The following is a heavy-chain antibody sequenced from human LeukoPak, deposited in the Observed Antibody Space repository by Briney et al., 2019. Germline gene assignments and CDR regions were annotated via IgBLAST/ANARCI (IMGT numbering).Heavy chain of an antibody. V-gene: IGHV4-59*01. CDR3: ASGSSGRYPFDY. CDR2: IYYSGST. CDR1: GGSFSGYY. D-gene: IGHD6-19*01. J-gene: IGHJ4*02. Sequence: SETLSLTCAVYGGSFSGYYWSWIRQPPGKGLEWIGYIYYSGSTNYNPSLKSRVTISVDTSKNQFSLKLSSVTAADTAVYYCASGSSGRYPFDYWGQGTLVTVSS.